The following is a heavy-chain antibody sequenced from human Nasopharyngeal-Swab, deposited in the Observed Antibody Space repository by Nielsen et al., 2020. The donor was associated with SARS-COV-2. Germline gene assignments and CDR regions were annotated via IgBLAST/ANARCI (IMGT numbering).Heavy chain of an antibody. CDR2: LWYDGSST. J-gene: IGHJ6*02. CDR3: ARDITPGVTGNFKLFIDYYGVDV. Sequence: GGSLRLSCAASGFTFSNHGMHWVRQAPGKGLEWVAILWYDGSSTFYADSVKGRFTISRDNSKNTLYLQMNSLRAEDTAVYYCARDITPGVTGNFKLFIDYYGVDVWGQGTTVTVSS. V-gene: IGHV3-33*01. CDR1: GFTFSNHG. D-gene: IGHD3-10*01.